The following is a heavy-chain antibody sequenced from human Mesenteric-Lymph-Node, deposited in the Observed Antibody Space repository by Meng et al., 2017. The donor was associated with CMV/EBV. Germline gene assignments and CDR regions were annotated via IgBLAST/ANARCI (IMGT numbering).Heavy chain of an antibody. CDR2: ISSSGSPI. J-gene: IGHJ6*02. Sequence: GGSLRLSCAASGFNLRDYYMSWLRQAPGKGLEWLSYISSSGSPIYYADSVKGRFTISRDNAKNSLYLEMKSLRADDTAVYYCARGGAMARGMDVWGQGTTVTVSS. CDR3: ARGGAMARGMDV. D-gene: IGHD2-2*01. CDR1: GFNLRDYY. V-gene: IGHV3-11*04.